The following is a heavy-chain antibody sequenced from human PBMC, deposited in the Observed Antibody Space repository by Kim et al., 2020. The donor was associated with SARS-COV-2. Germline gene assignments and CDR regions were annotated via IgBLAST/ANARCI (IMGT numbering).Heavy chain of an antibody. D-gene: IGHD7-27*01. CDR2: VGASGAT. J-gene: IGHJ4*02. Sequence: GGSLRLSCVASGFTFNNYDMHWVRQSTGGGLEYVSTVGASGATFYRDSVRGRFINSREIGKNSLYLQMNRLTAEDTAVYFCAGGRTGDSADFWGQGTLVTVPS. CDR3: AGGRTGDSADF. CDR1: GFTFNNYD. V-gene: IGHV3-13*01.